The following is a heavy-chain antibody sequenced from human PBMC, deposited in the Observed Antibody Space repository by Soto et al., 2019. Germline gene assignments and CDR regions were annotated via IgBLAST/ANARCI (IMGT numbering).Heavy chain of an antibody. D-gene: IGHD1-26*01. CDR2: IYYSGST. CDR1: GGSLSSYY. J-gene: IGHJ4*02. CDR3: SRRWGPTFDF. V-gene: IGHV4-59*01. Sequence: SETLSLTCTVSGGSLSSYYWSWILQPPWKGLEWIGYIYYSGSTNYNPSLKSRVTISVDTSKNQFSLKLSSVTAADTAVYYCSRRWGPTFDFWGQGALVPVSS.